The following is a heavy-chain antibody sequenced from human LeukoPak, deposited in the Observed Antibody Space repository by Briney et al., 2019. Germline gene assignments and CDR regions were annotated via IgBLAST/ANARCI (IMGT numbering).Heavy chain of an antibody. CDR1: GYTLASYG. D-gene: IGHD2/OR15-2a*01. Sequence: GASVKVSCKASGYTLASYGISRVRQAPGQGLEWMGWISGFNGNTNHAQNLQDRVTMTTDTSTSTAYMELRSLRSDDTAVYFCARDPNQYCTSRCYYTAFDIWGQGTMVTVSS. J-gene: IGHJ3*02. CDR3: ARDPNQYCTSRCYYTAFDI. CDR2: ISGFNGNT. V-gene: IGHV1-18*01.